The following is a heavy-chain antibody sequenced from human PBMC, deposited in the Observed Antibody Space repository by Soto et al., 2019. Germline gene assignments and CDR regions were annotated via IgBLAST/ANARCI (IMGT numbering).Heavy chain of an antibody. V-gene: IGHV1-3*01. J-gene: IGHJ4*02. CDR3: ARGELIAATDY. CDR2: INAGNGNT. CDR1: GYTFTSYA. Sequence: QVQLVQSGAEVKKPGASVKVSCKASGYTFTSYAMHWVRQAPGQRLEWMGWINAGNGNTKYSQKFQGRVTITRDTSESTAYMEVRSLRSEDTAVYYCARGELIAATDYWGQGTLVTVSS. D-gene: IGHD6-6*01.